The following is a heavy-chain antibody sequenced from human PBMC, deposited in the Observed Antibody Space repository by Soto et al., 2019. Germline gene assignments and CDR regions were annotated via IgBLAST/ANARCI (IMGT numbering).Heavy chain of an antibody. V-gene: IGHV3-74*01. Sequence: EVQLVESGGGLVQPGGSVRLSCAASGFTFSSYWMHWVRQAPGKGLMWVSRIHNDGSTTRYADSVKGRFTISRDNAKNTLYLQMSSLRVVDTAVYYCARDNWNSYWGQGTLVTVSS. J-gene: IGHJ4*01. CDR2: IHNDGSTT. D-gene: IGHD1-7*01. CDR1: GFTFSSYW. CDR3: ARDNWNSY.